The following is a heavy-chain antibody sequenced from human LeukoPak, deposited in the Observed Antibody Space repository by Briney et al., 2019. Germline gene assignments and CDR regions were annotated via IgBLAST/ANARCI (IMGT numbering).Heavy chain of an antibody. J-gene: IGHJ5*02. V-gene: IGHV1-69*05. D-gene: IGHD6-13*01. CDR2: IIPIFGTA. CDR1: GGTFNNYA. CDR3: ARDYGAAAGWFDP. Sequence: KVFFTASGGTFNNYAISWGRPGPGPRVWWMGGIIPIFGTANYAQKFQGRVTITTDESTSTAYMELSSLRSEDTAVYYCARDYGAAAGWFDPWGQGTLVTVSS.